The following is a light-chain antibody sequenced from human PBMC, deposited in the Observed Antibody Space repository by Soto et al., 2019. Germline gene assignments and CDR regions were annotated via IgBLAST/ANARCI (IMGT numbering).Light chain of an antibody. Sequence: LTQPASVSGSPGQSITISCTGTSSDIWNYNLVSWYQQHPGKAPKLMIYEVNKRPSGVSNRFSGSKSGNTASLTISGLQAEDEADYYCCSYAGSSTFVLGTGTKVTVL. J-gene: IGLJ1*01. CDR3: CSYAGSSTFV. V-gene: IGLV2-23*02. CDR2: EVN. CDR1: SSDIWNYNL.